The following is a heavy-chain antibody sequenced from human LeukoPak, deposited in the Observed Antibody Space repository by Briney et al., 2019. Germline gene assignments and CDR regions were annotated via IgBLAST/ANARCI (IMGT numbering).Heavy chain of an antibody. CDR2: ISAYNGNT. J-gene: IGHJ6*02. D-gene: IGHD3-3*01. V-gene: IGHV1-18*01. CDR1: GYTFTSYG. CDR3: AREGYYDFWSGASDSYYYGMDV. Sequence: GASVKVSCKASGYTFTSYGISWVRQAPAQGLEWMGLISAYNGNTNYAQKLQGRVTMTTDTSTSTAYMELRSLRSDDTAVYYCAREGYYDFWSGASDSYYYGMDVWGQGTTVTVSS.